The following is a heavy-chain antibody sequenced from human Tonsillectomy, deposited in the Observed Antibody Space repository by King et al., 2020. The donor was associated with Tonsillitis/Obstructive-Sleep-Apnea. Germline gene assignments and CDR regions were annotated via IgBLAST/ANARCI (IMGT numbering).Heavy chain of an antibody. Sequence: TLKESGPTLVKPTQTLTLTCTFSGFSLSTSGVGVAWVRQPPGKALDWLALIYWDDDKRYSPSLKSRLTITKDTSKDQVVLTMTNMDPVDTATYYCANLTVGPTTPFFDYWGQGTLVTVSS. D-gene: IGHD1-26*01. CDR1: GFSLSTSGVG. CDR3: ANLTVGPTTPFFDY. J-gene: IGHJ4*02. CDR2: IYWDDDK. V-gene: IGHV2-5*02.